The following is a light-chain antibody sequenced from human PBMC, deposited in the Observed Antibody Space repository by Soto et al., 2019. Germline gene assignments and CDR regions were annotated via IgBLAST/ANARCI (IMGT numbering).Light chain of an antibody. CDR2: DVS. Sequence: QSVLTQPASVSGSPGQSITISCTGTSSDVGGYNYVSWYQQHPGKAPKLMIYDVSNRPSGVSNRFSGSKSGNTASLTISGLQAEDEADYYCSSYTSSSYWVFGGGTKVTVL. CDR1: SSDVGGYNY. V-gene: IGLV2-14*01. J-gene: IGLJ2*01. CDR3: SSYTSSSYWV.